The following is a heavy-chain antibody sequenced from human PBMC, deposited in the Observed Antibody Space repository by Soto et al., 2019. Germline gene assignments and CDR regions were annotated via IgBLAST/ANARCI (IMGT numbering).Heavy chain of an antibody. V-gene: IGHV3-23*01. CDR2: ISGSGGSA. Sequence: GGSLRLSCAASGFTFSSYAMSWVRQAPGKGLEWVSAISGSGGSAYYADSVKGRFTISRDNSKNTLYLQMNSLRAEDTAVYYCAKDPYYYDSSGYYPWFDPWGQGTLVTAPQ. CDR3: AKDPYYYDSSGYYPWFDP. D-gene: IGHD3-22*01. J-gene: IGHJ5*02. CDR1: GFTFSSYA.